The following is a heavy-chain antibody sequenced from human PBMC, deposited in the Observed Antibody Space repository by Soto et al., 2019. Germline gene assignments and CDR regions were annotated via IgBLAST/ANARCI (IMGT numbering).Heavy chain of an antibody. J-gene: IGHJ3*02. CDR2: ISSSGSTI. D-gene: IGHD3-10*01. V-gene: IGHV3-48*03. Sequence: GGSLSLSWAASGFTFSSYEMNWVRQAPVKGLEWFSYISSSGSTIYYADSVKGRFTISRDNAKNSLYLQMNSLRAEDTAVYYCARDLLWFGELRWGAFDIWGQGTMVTVSS. CDR3: ARDLLWFGELRWGAFDI. CDR1: GFTFSSYE.